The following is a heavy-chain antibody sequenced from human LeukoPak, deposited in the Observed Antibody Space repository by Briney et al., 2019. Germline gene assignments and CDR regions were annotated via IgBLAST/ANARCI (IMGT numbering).Heavy chain of an antibody. D-gene: IGHD2-15*01. Sequence: GGSLRLSCAASGFTVSSNYMSWVRQAPGKGLEWVSVIYSGGSTYYADSVKGRFTISRDNSKNTLYLQMNSLRAEDTAVYYCARGLRGYCSGGSCYWFDPWAREPWSPSPQ. CDR2: IYSGGST. V-gene: IGHV3-53*01. CDR1: GFTVSSNY. CDR3: ARGLRGYCSGGSCYWFDP. J-gene: IGHJ5*02.